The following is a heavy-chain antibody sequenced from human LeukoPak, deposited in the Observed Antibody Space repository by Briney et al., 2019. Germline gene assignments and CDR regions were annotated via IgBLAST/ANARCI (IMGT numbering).Heavy chain of an antibody. CDR2: IWYDGSNK. D-gene: IGHD1-7*01. Sequence: GRSLRLSCAASGFTFGSHGMHWVGQAPGKGLEWVAVIWYDGSNKYYADSVKGRFTISRDNSKNTLYLQMNSLRAEDTAVYYCARDELDAVDIWGQGTMVTVSS. CDR3: ARDELDAVDI. J-gene: IGHJ3*02. V-gene: IGHV3-33*01. CDR1: GFTFGSHG.